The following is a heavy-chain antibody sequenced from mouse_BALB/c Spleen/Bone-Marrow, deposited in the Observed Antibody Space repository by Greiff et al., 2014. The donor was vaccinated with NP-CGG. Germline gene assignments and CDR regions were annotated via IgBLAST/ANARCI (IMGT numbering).Heavy chain of an antibody. CDR1: GFNIKDTY. V-gene: IGHV14-3*02. Sequence: EVQLAQSGAEFVKPGASVKLSCTASGFNIKDTYMHWVKQRPEKGLEWIGRIDTANGNTKYDPKFQGKATITADTSSNTAYLQLSSLTSEDTAVYYCARYYYGSSYFDYWGQGTTLTVSS. D-gene: IGHD1-1*01. CDR2: IDTANGNT. CDR3: ARYYYGSSYFDY. J-gene: IGHJ2*01.